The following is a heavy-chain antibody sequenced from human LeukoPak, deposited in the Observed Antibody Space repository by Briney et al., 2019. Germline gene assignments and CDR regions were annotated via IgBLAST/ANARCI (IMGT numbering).Heavy chain of an antibody. CDR2: IYYSGST. D-gene: IGHD4-23*01. J-gene: IGHJ6*03. V-gene: IGHV4-39*01. CDR1: GGSISSSSYY. CDR3: ARHLYGGNHKYYYYYYMDV. Sequence: SETLSLTCTVSGGSISSSSYYWGWSRQPPGKGLEWIGSIYYSGSTYYNPSLKSRFTISVDTSKTQFSLKLSPVTAADTAVYYCARHLYGGNHKYYYYYYMDVWGKGTTVTVSS.